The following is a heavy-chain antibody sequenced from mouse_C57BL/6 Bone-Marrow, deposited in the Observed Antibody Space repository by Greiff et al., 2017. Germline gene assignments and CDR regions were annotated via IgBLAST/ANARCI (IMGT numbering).Heavy chain of an antibody. Sequence: VQLKESGAEFVRPGASVKLSCTASGFNIKDDYMHWVKQRPEQGLEWIGWIDPENGDTEYASKFQGKATITADTSSNTAYLQLSSLTSEDTAVYYCTTVVHYWGQGTTLTDAS. V-gene: IGHV14-4*01. CDR1: GFNIKDDY. D-gene: IGHD1-1*01. CDR3: TTVVHY. CDR2: IDPENGDT. J-gene: IGHJ2*01.